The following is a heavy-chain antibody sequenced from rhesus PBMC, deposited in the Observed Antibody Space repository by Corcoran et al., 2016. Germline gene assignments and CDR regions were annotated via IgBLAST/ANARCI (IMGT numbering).Heavy chain of an antibody. V-gene: IGHV4-99*01. CDR3: ARQRGGYSWVDY. J-gene: IGHJ4*01. D-gene: IGHD5-24*01. Sequence: QVQLQESGPGLVKPSETLSLPCAVSGYSIRSGYYWGWIRPPPGKGLEYIGYISGSRGSTYYNPSLKSRVTISKDTSKNQFSLKLSSVTAADTAVYYCARQRGGYSWVDYWGQGVLVTVSS. CDR1: GYSIRSGYY. CDR2: ISGSRGST.